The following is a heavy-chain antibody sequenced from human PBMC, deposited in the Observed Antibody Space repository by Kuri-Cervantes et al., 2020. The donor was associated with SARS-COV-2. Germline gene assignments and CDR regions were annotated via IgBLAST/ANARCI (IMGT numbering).Heavy chain of an antibody. D-gene: IGHD3-3*01. CDR2: IYHSGST. CDR3: ARQMMSSITIFGVVITRNWFDP. CDR1: GGPISSGGYS. J-gene: IGHJ5*02. V-gene: IGHV4-30-2*01. Sequence: LRLSCAVSGGPISSGGYSWSWIRQPPGKGLEWIGYIYHSGSTYYNPSLKSRVTISVDRSKNQFSLKLSSVTAADTAVYYCARQMMSSITIFGVVITRNWFDPWGQGTLVTVSS.